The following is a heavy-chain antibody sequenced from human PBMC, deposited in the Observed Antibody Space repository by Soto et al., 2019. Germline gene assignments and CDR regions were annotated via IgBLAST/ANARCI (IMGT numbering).Heavy chain of an antibody. J-gene: IGHJ4*02. V-gene: IGHV1-69*05. CDR2: IIPIFGTA. CDR3: ARGSDYTGSHQYSFDY. D-gene: IGHD4-4*01. CDR1: GGTFSSYA. Sequence: QVQLVQSGAEVKKPGSSVKVSCKASGGTFSSYAISWVRQAPGQGLEWMGGIIPIFGTANYAQKFQGRVTITXXEXTXXAYMELSSLRSEDTAVYYCARGSDYTGSHQYSFDYWGQGTLVTVSS.